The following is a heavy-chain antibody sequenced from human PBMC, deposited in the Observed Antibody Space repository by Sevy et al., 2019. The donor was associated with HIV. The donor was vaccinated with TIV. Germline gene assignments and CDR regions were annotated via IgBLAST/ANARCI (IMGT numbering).Heavy chain of an antibody. D-gene: IGHD1-26*01. Sequence: SETLSLTCTVFGGSISSYYWNWIRQPPGKGLEWIGYIYYSGSTNYNPSLRSRVTISVDMSKNQFSLKLSSVTAADTAVYYGAREAPLGVEWELSRPQNWFDPWGQGTLVTVSS. J-gene: IGHJ5*02. CDR3: AREAPLGVEWELSRPQNWFDP. CDR1: GGSISSYY. CDR2: IYYSGST. V-gene: IGHV4-59*01.